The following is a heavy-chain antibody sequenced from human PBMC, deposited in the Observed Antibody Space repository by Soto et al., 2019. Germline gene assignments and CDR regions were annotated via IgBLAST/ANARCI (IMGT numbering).Heavy chain of an antibody. CDR3: ARDLLSGGPRVNDAFDV. J-gene: IGHJ3*01. D-gene: IGHD1-26*01. CDR2: INPDNVNT. V-gene: IGHV1-3*01. CDR1: GFSFSDNL. Sequence: QVQLVQSGAEVRKPGASVNISCRASGFSFSDNLINWVRQAPGQSLEWMGWINPDNVNTRYSQTFQGRVTISRHSSASIASVEVSYLTSEHSAVYYFARDLLSGGPRVNDAFDVWGQWTMVTVS.